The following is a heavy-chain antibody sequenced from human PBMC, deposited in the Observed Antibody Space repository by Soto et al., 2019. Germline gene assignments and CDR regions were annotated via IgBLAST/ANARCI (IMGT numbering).Heavy chain of an antibody. D-gene: IGHD2-15*01. CDR2: INPSGGST. Sequence: ASVKVSCKASGYTFTSYYMHWVRQAPGQGLEWMRIINPSGGSTSYAQKFQGRVTMTRDTSTSTVYMELSSLRSEDTAVYYCARGAPKLGYCSGGSCYRIDYWGQGTLVTSPQ. V-gene: IGHV1-46*03. J-gene: IGHJ4*02. CDR3: ARGAPKLGYCSGGSCYRIDY. CDR1: GYTFTSYY.